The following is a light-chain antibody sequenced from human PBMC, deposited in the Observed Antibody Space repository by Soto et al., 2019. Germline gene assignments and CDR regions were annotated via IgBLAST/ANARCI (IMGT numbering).Light chain of an antibody. CDR3: QPYTTGPPWT. CDR1: QSVSTN. CDR2: GAS. Sequence: EIVMTQSPATLSVSPGERATLSCRASQSVSTNLAWYQQKPGQAPRLLIYGASTRATGIPARFSGSGSGTEFTLTISSLKSADFAVYYCQPYTTGPPWTFGQGTKVDIK. V-gene: IGKV3-15*01. J-gene: IGKJ1*01.